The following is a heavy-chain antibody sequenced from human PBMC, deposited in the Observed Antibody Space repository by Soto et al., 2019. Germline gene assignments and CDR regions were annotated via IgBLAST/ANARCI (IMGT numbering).Heavy chain of an antibody. CDR1: GDTFSFYS. Sequence: QVQLVQSGAEVKRPGSSVKVSCKASGDTFSFYSINWVRQAPGLGLEWMGRVNPILSMSNYAQRCQGRVTMTADKSTSTAYMELSGLRSEDTAMYYCATSYGSGYRAFDYWGQGALVTVSS. D-gene: IGHD3-10*01. CDR3: ATSYGSGYRAFDY. V-gene: IGHV1-69*04. CDR2: VNPILSMS. J-gene: IGHJ4*02.